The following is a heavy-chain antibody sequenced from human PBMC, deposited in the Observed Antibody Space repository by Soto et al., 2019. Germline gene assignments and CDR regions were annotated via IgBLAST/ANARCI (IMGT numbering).Heavy chain of an antibody. D-gene: IGHD3-10*01. CDR2: TYYRSRLFS. Sequence: PSRTLSLTCAIPGDCGSSYIAAWNSIRQSPSGGLEWLGRTYYRSRLFSDYAESVKSRIIINPDTSKNQFSLQLKSVTPEDTAVYYCVRDRYSSSGWFDPWGQGTLVTVSS. CDR3: VRDRYSSSGWFDP. J-gene: IGHJ5*02. CDR1: GDCGSSYIAA. V-gene: IGHV6-1*01.